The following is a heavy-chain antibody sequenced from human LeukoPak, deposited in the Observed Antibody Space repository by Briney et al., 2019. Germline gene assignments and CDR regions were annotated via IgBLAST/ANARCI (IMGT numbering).Heavy chain of an antibody. V-gene: IGHV3-48*02. CDR1: GFTFSSYS. J-gene: IGHJ3*02. CDR2: ISSSSSTI. Sequence: PGGSLRLSCAASGFTFSSYSMNWVRQAPGKGLEWVSYISSSSSTIYYADSVKGRFTISRDNAKNSLYLQMNSLRDEDTAVYYCARGGEWELQDAFDIWGQGTMVTVSS. CDR3: ARGGEWELQDAFDI. D-gene: IGHD1-26*01.